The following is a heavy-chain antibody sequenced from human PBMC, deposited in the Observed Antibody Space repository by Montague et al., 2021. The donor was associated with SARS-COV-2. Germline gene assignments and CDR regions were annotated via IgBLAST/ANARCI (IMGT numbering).Heavy chain of an antibody. D-gene: IGHD3-22*01. CDR3: AKSRGIRYDSSGYYYPLDY. CDR1: GFPFSSYA. Sequence: SRSLSLSASGFPFSSYAMSWVRQAPGKGLEWVSVTYSGGSSTYYADSVKGRFTISRDNSMNTLYLQMNSLRAEDTAVYYCAKSRGIRYDSSGYYYPLDYWGQGTLVTVSS. CDR2: TYSGGSST. J-gene: IGHJ4*02. V-gene: IGHV3-23*03.